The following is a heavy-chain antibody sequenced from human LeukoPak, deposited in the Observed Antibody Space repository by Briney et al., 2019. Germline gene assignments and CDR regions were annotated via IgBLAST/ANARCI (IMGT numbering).Heavy chain of an antibody. CDR2: INPNSGGT. J-gene: IGHJ6*04. D-gene: IGHD2-2*01. CDR1: GYTFTGYY. Sequence: GASVKVYCKASGYTFTGYYMHWVRQAPGQGLEWMGWINPNSGGTNYAQKFQGWVTITRDTSISTAYMELSRLRSDDTAVYYCAREYVVPAYYYYGMDVWGKGTTVTVSS. V-gene: IGHV1-2*04. CDR3: AREYVVPAYYYYGMDV.